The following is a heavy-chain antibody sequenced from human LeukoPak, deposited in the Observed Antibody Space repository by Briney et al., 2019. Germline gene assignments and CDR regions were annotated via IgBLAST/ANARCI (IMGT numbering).Heavy chain of an antibody. CDR1: GFTFNSYV. Sequence: GGSLRLSCAASGFTFNSYVMTWVRQAPGKGPEWISAISESSSSTYYADSVKGRFTISRDNSKNTLYLEMNSLRAEDTAIYYCAKGGETYYNYYYMGVWGKGTTVSVSS. CDR2: ISESSSST. CDR3: AKGGETYYNYYYMGV. D-gene: IGHD3-16*01. V-gene: IGHV3-23*01. J-gene: IGHJ6*03.